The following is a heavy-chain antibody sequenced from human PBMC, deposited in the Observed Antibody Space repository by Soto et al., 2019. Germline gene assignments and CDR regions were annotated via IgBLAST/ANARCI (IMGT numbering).Heavy chain of an antibody. CDR3: AKKVDQYSSSPFGH. J-gene: IGHJ4*02. Sequence: GGSVRLSCAASGFTFGSCAMSWVRQAPGQGLEWVSTITGSGGSIYYAESVKGRFTISRDNSKNTLYMQMNSLRAEDTAVYYCAKKVDQYSSSPFGHWGQGTLVTVSS. CDR2: ITGSGGSI. V-gene: IGHV3-23*01. CDR1: GFTFGSCA. D-gene: IGHD6-6*01.